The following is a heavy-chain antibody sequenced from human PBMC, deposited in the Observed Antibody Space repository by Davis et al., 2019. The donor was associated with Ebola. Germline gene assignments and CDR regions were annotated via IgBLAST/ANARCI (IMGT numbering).Heavy chain of an antibody. Sequence: SVKVCKATGGTFSSYTISWVRQAPGQGLEWMGRIIPILGIANYAQKFQGRVTITTDTSASTAYLDLSSLRSDDTAVFYCARATFGYNSGWYADYWGQGTLVAVSS. V-gene: IGHV1-69*02. CDR2: IIPILGIA. CDR3: ARATFGYNSGWYADY. D-gene: IGHD6-19*01. J-gene: IGHJ4*02. CDR1: GGTFSSYT.